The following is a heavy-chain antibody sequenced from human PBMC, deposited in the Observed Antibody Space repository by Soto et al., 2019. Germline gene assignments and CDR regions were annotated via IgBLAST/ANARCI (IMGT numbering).Heavy chain of an antibody. CDR2: VSFDGVNK. D-gene: IGHD6-19*01. Sequence: GGSLRLSCSVSGFTLNTYSMHWVRQAPGKGLEWVAVVSFDGVNKHYRDSVKGRFTISRDNAKDSLYLQMNSLRGEDTAVYYCARYFRGSGRYFFDYWGQGTLVTVSS. CDR1: GFTLNTYS. J-gene: IGHJ4*02. CDR3: ARYFRGSGRYFFDY. V-gene: IGHV3-30-3*01.